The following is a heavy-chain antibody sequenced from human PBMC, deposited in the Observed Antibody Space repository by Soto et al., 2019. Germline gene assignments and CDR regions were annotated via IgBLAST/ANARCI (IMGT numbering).Heavy chain of an antibody. D-gene: IGHD6-13*01. CDR1: GFTFSSYW. CDR2: INSDGSST. Sequence: GGSLRLSCAASGFTFSSYWMHWVRQAPGKGLMWVSRINSDGSSTSYADSVKGRFTVSRDNAENTLYLQMNSLRAEDTAVYYCARGSSTWFDYWGQGTQVTVPS. V-gene: IGHV3-74*01. CDR3: ARGSSTWFDY. J-gene: IGHJ4*02.